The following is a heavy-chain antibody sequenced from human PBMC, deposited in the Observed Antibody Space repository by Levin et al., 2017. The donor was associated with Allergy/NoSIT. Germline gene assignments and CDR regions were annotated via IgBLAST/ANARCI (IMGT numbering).Heavy chain of an antibody. CDR2: ITAIGGGST. D-gene: IGHD2-2*01. CDR1: GFTFSSYA. J-gene: IGHJ3*01. V-gene: IGHV3-23*01. Sequence: GGSLRLSCVASGFTFSSYAMTWVRQAPGKGLDWVSSITAIGGGSTYYADSVKGRFTISRDNSRNTLHLQMNSLRAEDTAIYYCAKDPGVAAAHQGWAFDFWGPGTMVTVSS. CDR3: AKDPGVAAAHQGWAFDF.